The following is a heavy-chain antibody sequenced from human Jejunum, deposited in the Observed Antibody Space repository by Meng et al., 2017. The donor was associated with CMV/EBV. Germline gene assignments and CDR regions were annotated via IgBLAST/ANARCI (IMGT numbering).Heavy chain of an antibody. Sequence: SGYSFTTHGVEWVRQAPGQGLEWMGWINTDTGNPTYAQDFTGRFVFSLDTSVNTAYLQINDLKPEDTAVYYCGRERDGYNLSPFDYWGQGTLVTVSS. CDR3: GRERDGYNLSPFDY. CDR1: GYSFTTHG. J-gene: IGHJ4*02. CDR2: INTDTGNP. V-gene: IGHV7-4-1*02. D-gene: IGHD5-24*01.